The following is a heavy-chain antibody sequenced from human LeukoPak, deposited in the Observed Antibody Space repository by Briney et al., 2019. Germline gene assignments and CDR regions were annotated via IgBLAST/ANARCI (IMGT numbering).Heavy chain of an antibody. CDR3: ARWTISDSSGYYYVGAFDI. J-gene: IGHJ3*02. CDR1: GYSISSGYY. CDR2: IYHSGST. V-gene: IGHV4-38-2*02. D-gene: IGHD3-22*01. Sequence: SETLSLTCTVSGYSISSGYYWGWIRQPPGKGLEWIGSIYHSGSTYYNPSLKSRVTISVDTSKNQFSLKLSSVTAADTAVYYCARWTISDSSGYYYVGAFDIWGQGTMVTVSS.